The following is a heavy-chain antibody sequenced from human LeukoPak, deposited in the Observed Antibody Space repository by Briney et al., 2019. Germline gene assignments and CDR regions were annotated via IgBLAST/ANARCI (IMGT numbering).Heavy chain of an antibody. Sequence: GGSLRLSCAASGFTFSSYSMNWVRQAPGKGLEWVSYISSSSSTIYYADSVKGRLTISRDNAKNSLYLQMNSLRAEDTAVYYCARDKGRIVGATDYWGQGTLVTVSS. V-gene: IGHV3-48*01. CDR3: ARDKGRIVGATDY. D-gene: IGHD1-26*01. J-gene: IGHJ4*02. CDR2: ISSSSSTI. CDR1: GFTFSSYS.